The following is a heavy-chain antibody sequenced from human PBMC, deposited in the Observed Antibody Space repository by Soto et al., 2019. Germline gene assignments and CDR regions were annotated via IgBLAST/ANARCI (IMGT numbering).Heavy chain of an antibody. CDR3: ATSQGSSTSLEIYYYYYYGMDV. Sequence: QVQLVQSGAEVKKPGSSVKVSCKASGGTFSSYAISWVRQAPGQGLEWMVGIIPISDTTNYAQKFQGRVTTTADESTSTAYMVLSSLRSEDTAVYYCATSQGSSTSLEIYYYYYYGMDVWGQGTTVTVYS. CDR1: GGTFSSYA. V-gene: IGHV1-69*01. J-gene: IGHJ6*02. D-gene: IGHD2-2*01. CDR2: IIPISDTT.